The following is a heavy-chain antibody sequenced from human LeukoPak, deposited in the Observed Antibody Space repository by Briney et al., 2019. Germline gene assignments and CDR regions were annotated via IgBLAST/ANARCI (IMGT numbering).Heavy chain of an antibody. J-gene: IGHJ4*02. CDR1: GFTFSNAW. D-gene: IGHD1-7*01. V-gene: IGHV3-15*01. CDR3: TTVKVWDNWNYQGFYFDY. CDR2: IKSKTDGGTT. Sequence: GGSIRLCCAASGFTFSNAWMSWVRQAPGKGLEWVGRIKSKTDGGTTDYAAPVKGRFTISGDDSKNTLYLQMNSLKTEDTAVYYCTTVKVWDNWNYQGFYFDYWGQGTLVTVSS.